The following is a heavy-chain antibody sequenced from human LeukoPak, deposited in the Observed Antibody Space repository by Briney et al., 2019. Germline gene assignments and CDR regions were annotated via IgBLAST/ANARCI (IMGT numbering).Heavy chain of an antibody. Sequence: GGSLRLSCAASGFTVSSNYMSWVRQAPGKGLEWVSVIYSGGSTYYADSVKGRFTISRDNSKNTLYLQMNSLRAEDTAVYYCARGPSLVPVSGSYLNDAFDIWGQGTMVTVSS. D-gene: IGHD1-26*01. CDR1: GFTVSSNY. J-gene: IGHJ3*02. V-gene: IGHV3-53*01. CDR2: IYSGGST. CDR3: ARGPSLVPVSGSYLNDAFDI.